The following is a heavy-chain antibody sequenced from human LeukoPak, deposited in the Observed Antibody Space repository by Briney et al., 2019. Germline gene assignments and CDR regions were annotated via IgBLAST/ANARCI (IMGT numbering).Heavy chain of an antibody. D-gene: IGHD3-22*01. CDR1: GGTFSSYA. J-gene: IGHJ4*02. CDR2: IIPIFGTA. CDR3: ARALYDSSGYYYVGIDY. Sequence: SVKVSCKASGGTFSSYAISWVRQAPGQGLEWMGTIIPIFGTANYAQKFQGRVTITTDESTSTAYMQLSSLRSEDTAVYYCARALYDSSGYYYVGIDYWGQGTLVTVSS. V-gene: IGHV1-69*05.